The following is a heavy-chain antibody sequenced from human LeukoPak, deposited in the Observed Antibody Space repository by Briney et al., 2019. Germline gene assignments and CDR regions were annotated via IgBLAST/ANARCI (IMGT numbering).Heavy chain of an antibody. J-gene: IGHJ4*02. V-gene: IGHV1-18*01. CDR1: GYTFTSYG. CDR2: ISAYNGNT. Sequence: ASVKVSCKASGYTFTSYGISWVRQAPGQGLEWMGWISAYNGNTNYAQNFQGRVTMTTDTSITTAYMELRRLTSDDTAVYYCARSGTVVKEKYFDYWGQGTLVTVSS. CDR3: ARSGTVVKEKYFDY. D-gene: IGHD4-23*01.